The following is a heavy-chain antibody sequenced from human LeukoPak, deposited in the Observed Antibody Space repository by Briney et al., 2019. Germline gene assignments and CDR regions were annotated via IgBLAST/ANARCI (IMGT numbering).Heavy chain of an antibody. CDR1: RFTFRNYG. Sequence: PGGSLRLSCAASRFTFRNYGMHWVRQAPGKGLEWLTLISYDGTNQFYADSVKGRFTISRDNSKGTLFLQMDGLRPEDTAVYFCAKDYYLNGATFPGHWGQGTLVTVSS. CDR2: ISYDGTNQ. J-gene: IGHJ4*02. CDR3: AKDYYLNGATFPGH. D-gene: IGHD3-22*01. V-gene: IGHV3-30*18.